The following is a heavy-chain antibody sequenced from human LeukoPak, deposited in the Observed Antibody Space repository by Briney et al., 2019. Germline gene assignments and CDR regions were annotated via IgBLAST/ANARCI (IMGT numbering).Heavy chain of an antibody. CDR1: GFTFSDHY. CDR3: AREGFSNSPLDY. D-gene: IGHD4-11*01. J-gene: IGHJ4*02. Sequence: GGSLRLSCAASGFTFSDHYTDWVRQAPGKGLEWVGRTRNKANSYTTEYAASVRGRFTISRDDSKNSLYLQMNSLKIEDTAVYYCAREGFSNSPLDYWGQGTLVTVSS. CDR2: TRNKANSYTT. V-gene: IGHV3-72*01.